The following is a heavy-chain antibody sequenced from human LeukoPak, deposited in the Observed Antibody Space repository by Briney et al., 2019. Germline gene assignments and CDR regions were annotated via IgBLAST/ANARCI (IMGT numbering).Heavy chain of an antibody. CDR1: GFTFSSYA. CDR2: ISYDGSNK. CDR3: AKQLGYCSDGSCYFPY. D-gene: IGHD2-15*01. V-gene: IGHV3-30*04. J-gene: IGHJ4*02. Sequence: GRSLRLSCAASGFTFSSYAMHWVRQAPGKGLEWVAVISYDGSNKYYADSVKGRFTISRDNSKSTLCLRMNSLRAEDTAVYYCAKQLGYCSDGSCYFPYWGQGTLVTVSS.